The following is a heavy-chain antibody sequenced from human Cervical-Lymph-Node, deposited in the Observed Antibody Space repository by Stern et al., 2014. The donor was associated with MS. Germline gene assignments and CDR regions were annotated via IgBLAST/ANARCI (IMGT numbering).Heavy chain of an antibody. J-gene: IGHJ6*02. Sequence: VQLEESGAEVKKPGSSVKVSCKDSGGTFTRHAFGWVRQAPGQGLEWMGGIIPLFGTTDYTQQFQARVTITADESTSTVYMELSSLRSDDTAVYYCARGGRDYFYYYYGMDAWGQGTTVTVSS. V-gene: IGHV1-69*01. D-gene: IGHD2/OR15-2a*01. CDR2: IIPLFGTT. CDR3: ARGGRDYFYYYYGMDA. CDR1: GGTFTRHA.